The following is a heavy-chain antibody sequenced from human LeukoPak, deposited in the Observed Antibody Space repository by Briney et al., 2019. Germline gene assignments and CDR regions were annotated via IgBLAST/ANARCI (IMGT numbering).Heavy chain of an antibody. Sequence: GGSLTLSCAASGFTFSSYRMHWVRQATGKGLEWVAVIWYDGSNKYYADSVKGRFTISRDNSKNTLYLQMNSLRAEDTAVYYCARDVYDSSGSYYFDYWGQGTLVTVTS. D-gene: IGHD3-22*01. CDR2: IWYDGSNK. CDR3: ARDVYDSSGSYYFDY. V-gene: IGHV3-33*01. J-gene: IGHJ4*02. CDR1: GFTFSSYR.